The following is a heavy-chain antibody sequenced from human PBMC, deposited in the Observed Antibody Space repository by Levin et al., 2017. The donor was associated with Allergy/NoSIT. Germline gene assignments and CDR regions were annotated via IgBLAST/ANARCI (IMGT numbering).Heavy chain of an antibody. Sequence: GGSLRLSCAASGFTFSSYSMNWVRQAPGKGLEWVSYISSSSSTIYYADSVKGRFTISRDNAKNSLYLQMNSLRAEDTAVYYCASYYDYVWGSYRHRSDDYWGQGTLVTVSS. CDR3: ASYYDYVWGSYRHRSDDY. CDR1: GFTFSSYS. V-gene: IGHV3-48*01. CDR2: ISSSSSTI. D-gene: IGHD3-16*02. J-gene: IGHJ4*02.